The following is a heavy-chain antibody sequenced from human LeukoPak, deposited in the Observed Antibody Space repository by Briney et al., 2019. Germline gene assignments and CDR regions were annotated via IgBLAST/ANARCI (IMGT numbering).Heavy chain of an antibody. D-gene: IGHD3-10*01. J-gene: IGHJ4*02. Sequence: GGSLRLSCAASGFTVSGNYMSWVRQAPGKGLEWLSIIHRGGNTYYADSVKGRFTISRDSSKNTVFLQMDSLRAEDTAVYYCARDPGYGLGVDYGDYWGQGTLVTVSS. CDR1: GFTVSGNY. CDR2: IHRGGNT. V-gene: IGHV3-66*01. CDR3: ARDPGYGLGVDYGDY.